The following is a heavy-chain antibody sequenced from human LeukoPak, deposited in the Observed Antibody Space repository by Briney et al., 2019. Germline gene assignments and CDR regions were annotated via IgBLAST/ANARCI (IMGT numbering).Heavy chain of an antibody. Sequence: PSQTLSLTCTVSGGSISSGDSYWSWIRQPPGKGLEWIGYIYYSGSTHYNPSLKGRLTISVDTSKNQFSLKLSPVTAADTAVYYCARGEILWRWFDPWGQGTLVTVSS. J-gene: IGHJ5*02. D-gene: IGHD2-21*01. CDR1: GGSISSGDSY. CDR2: IYYSGST. V-gene: IGHV4-30-4*08. CDR3: ARGEILWRWFDP.